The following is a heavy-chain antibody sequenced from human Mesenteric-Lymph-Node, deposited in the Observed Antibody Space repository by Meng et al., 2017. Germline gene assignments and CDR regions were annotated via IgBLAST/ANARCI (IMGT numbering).Heavy chain of an antibody. D-gene: IGHD4-17*01. CDR3: ARLYYVDSNYWYFDL. J-gene: IGHJ2*01. Sequence: QGRVQASGPGLVKPSGTLSLLCAVSGGSISSSNGWSWVRQPPGKGLEWIGEIYHSGSTNYNPSLKSRVTISVDKSKNQFSLKLSSVTAADTAVYYCARLYYVDSNYWYFDLWGRGTLVTVSS. V-gene: IGHV4-4*02. CDR2: IYHSGST. CDR1: GGSISSSNG.